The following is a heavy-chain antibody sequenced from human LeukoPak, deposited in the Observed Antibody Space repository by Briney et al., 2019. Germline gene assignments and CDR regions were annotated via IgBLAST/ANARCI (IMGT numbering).Heavy chain of an antibody. CDR3: ARTLSEYSSSSLGY. CDR1: GGSISSYY. CDR2: IYYSGST. D-gene: IGHD6-6*01. V-gene: IGHV4-59*01. Sequence: SETLSLTCTVSGGSISSYYWSWIRQPPGKGLEWVGYIYYSGSTNYNPSLKSRVTISVDTSKNQFSLKLSSVTAADTAVYYCARTLSEYSSSSLGYWGQGTLVTVSS. J-gene: IGHJ4*02.